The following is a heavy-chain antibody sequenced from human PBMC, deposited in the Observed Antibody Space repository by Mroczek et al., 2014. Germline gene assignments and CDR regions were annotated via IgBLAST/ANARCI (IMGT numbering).Heavy chain of an antibody. D-gene: IGHD3-3*01. Sequence: QVQLQQWGAGLLKPSETLSLTCAVYGGSFSSYYWSWIRQPPGKGLEWIGEINHSGSTNYNPSLKSRVTISVDTSKNQFSLNLSSVTAADTAVYYCARLITIFGVVITYKWFDPWGQGTLVTVSS. CDR1: GGSFSSYY. J-gene: IGHJ5*02. CDR2: INHSGST. V-gene: IGHV4-34*01. CDR3: ARLITIFGVVITYKWFDP.